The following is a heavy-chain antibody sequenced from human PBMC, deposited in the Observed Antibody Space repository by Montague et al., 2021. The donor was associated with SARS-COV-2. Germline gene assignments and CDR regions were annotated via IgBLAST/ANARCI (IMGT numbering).Heavy chain of an antibody. D-gene: IGHD3-10*01. V-gene: IGHV4-38-2*02. CDR1: NFSIASDYY. CDR3: AKFQLYHGSGFDCFDK. Sequence: SETLSLTCTVSNFSIASDYYCAWIRVPPGGRPERMGSVLHSGTRYHHSSLKRRVTMSADPSENQFSLRLTSVAAADTADYYCAKFQLYHGSGFDCFDKWGPGMMVVVSS. J-gene: IGHJ3*02. CDR2: VLHSGTR.